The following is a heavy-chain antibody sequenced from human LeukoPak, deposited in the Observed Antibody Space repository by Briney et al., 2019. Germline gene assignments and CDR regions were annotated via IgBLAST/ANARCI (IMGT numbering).Heavy chain of an antibody. CDR1: GFTFSDYY. V-gene: IGHV3-11*01. CDR3: ARDVGSSWSEGNWFDP. Sequence: GGSLRLSCAASGFTFSDYYMSWIRQAPGKGLEWVSYISSSGSTTYYADSVKGRFTISRDNAKNSLYLQMNSLRAEDTAVYYCARDVGSSWSEGNWFDPWGQGTLVTVSS. D-gene: IGHD6-13*01. J-gene: IGHJ5*02. CDR2: ISSSGSTT.